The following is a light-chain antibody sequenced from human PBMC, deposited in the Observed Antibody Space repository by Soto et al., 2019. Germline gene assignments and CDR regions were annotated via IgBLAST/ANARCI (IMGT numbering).Light chain of an antibody. CDR2: AAS. CDR3: QQYYSYPIT. CDR1: QSISSY. J-gene: IGKJ5*01. V-gene: IGKV1-39*01. Sequence: DIQMAQSPSSLSASVGDRLTITCRASQSISSYLNWYKQKPGKAPKXXIYAASSLQSGVPSRFSGSGSGTDFTLTISCLKSEDFETYYCQQYYSYPITFGQGTRLEI.